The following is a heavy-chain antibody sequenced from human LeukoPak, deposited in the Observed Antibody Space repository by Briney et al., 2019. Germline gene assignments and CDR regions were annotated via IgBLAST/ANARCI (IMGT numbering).Heavy chain of an antibody. CDR3: AADIWGLATPGHFDY. CDR1: GFTFTSSA. Sequence: ASVKVSCKASGFTFTSSAVQWVRQARGQRLEWIGWIVVGSGNTNYAQKFQERVTITRDMSTSTAYMELSSLRSEGTAVYYCAADIWGLATPGHFDYWGQGTLVTVSS. V-gene: IGHV1-58*01. CDR2: IVVGSGNT. D-gene: IGHD3/OR15-3a*01. J-gene: IGHJ4*02.